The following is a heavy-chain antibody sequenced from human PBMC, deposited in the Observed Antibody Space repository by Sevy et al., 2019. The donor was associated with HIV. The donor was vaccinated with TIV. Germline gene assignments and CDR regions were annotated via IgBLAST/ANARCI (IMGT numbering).Heavy chain of an antibody. CDR1: GYTFTDYG. CDR3: ARGISVVPLMWVWFDP. D-gene: IGHD2-15*01. V-gene: IGHV1-18*01. Sequence: ASVKVSCKASGYTFTDYGITWVRQAPGQGLEWMGWIGTYNGHRNYAQKFQARVTMTTDTSTSTVYLEMTNLRSDDTAVYYCARGISVVPLMWVWFDPWGQGTLVTVSS. CDR2: IGTYNGHR. J-gene: IGHJ5*02.